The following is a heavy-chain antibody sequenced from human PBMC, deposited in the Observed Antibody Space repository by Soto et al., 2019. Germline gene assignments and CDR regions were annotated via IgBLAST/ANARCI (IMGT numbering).Heavy chain of an antibody. D-gene: IGHD6-13*01. Sequence: ASVKVSCKASGYTFTGYYMHWVRQAPGQGLEWMGWINPNSGGTNYAQKFQGRVTMTRDTSISTAYMELSRLRSDDTAVYYCARDCCSSSRCRGFDPWGQGTLVTVSS. CDR3: ARDCCSSSRCRGFDP. CDR1: GYTFTGYY. CDR2: INPNSGGT. V-gene: IGHV1-2*02. J-gene: IGHJ5*02.